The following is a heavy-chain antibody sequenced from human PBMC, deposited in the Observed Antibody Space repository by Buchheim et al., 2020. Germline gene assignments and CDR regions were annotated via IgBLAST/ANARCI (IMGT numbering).Heavy chain of an antibody. D-gene: IGHD6-19*01. CDR2: IYHSGST. CDR3: AREKGVAVAGTPFGDYYYGMDV. J-gene: IGHJ6*02. Sequence: QVQLQESGPGLVKPSGTLSLTCAVSGGSISSSNWWSWVRQPPGKGLEWIGEIYHSGSTNYNPSLKSRVTISVDKSKNQFSLKLSSVTAADTAVYYCAREKGVAVAGTPFGDYYYGMDVWGQGTT. CDR1: GGSISSSNW. V-gene: IGHV4-4*02.